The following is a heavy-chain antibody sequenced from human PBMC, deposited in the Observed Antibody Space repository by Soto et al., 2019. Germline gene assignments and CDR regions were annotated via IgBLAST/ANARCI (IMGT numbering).Heavy chain of an antibody. CDR3: AKIALGYCSGGSCYLYYFDY. J-gene: IGHJ4*02. CDR1: GFTFSSYA. D-gene: IGHD2-15*01. Sequence: GGSLRLSCAASGFTFSSYAMIWVRQAPGKGLEWVSAISGSGGSTYYADSVKGRFTISRDNSKNTLYLQMNSLRAEDTAVYYCAKIALGYCSGGSCYLYYFDYWGQGTLVTVS. V-gene: IGHV3-23*01. CDR2: ISGSGGST.